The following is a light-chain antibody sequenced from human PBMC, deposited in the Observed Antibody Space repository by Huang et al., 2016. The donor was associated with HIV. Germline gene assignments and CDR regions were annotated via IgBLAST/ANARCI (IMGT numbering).Light chain of an antibody. J-gene: IGKJ2*01. V-gene: IGKV1-39*01. CDR2: TAS. CDR3: QQTFSTLYT. CDR1: QSNRSN. Sequence: DIQMTQSPASLSASVGERVTITCRASQSNRSNLNWYQQKTGKAPKVLICTASSLQRGVPTRFIGSGSGTDFTLTIRSLQPDDSANYYCQQTFSTLYTFGQGTKLEI.